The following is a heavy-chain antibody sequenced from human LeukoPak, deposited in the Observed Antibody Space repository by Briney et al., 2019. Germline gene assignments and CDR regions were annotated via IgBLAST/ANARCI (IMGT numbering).Heavy chain of an antibody. D-gene: IGHD2/OR15-2a*01. V-gene: IGHV3-9*01. J-gene: IGHJ6*03. CDR3: AKGGIHRGYYFYYMDV. CDR2: ISWNSDKI. CDR1: GFTFSSYE. Sequence: PGGSLRLSCAASGFTFSSYEMNWVRQAPGKGLEWVSGISWNSDKIGYADSVKGRFTISRDNAKNSLYLQMNSLRPEDTALYYCAKGGIHRGYYFYYMDVWGKGTTVTISS.